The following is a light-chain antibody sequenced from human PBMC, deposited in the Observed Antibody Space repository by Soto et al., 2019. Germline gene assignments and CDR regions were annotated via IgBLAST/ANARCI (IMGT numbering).Light chain of an antibody. V-gene: IGKV1-33*01. CDR2: DAS. CDR3: QQYDNLPRT. J-gene: IGKJ3*01. Sequence: DIQMTQSPSSLSASVGDRVTITCRASQTISSWLAWYQQKPGKAPKLLIYDASNLETGVPSRFSGSGSGTDFTFTISSLQPEDIATYYCQQYDNLPRTFGPGTKVDI. CDR1: QTISSW.